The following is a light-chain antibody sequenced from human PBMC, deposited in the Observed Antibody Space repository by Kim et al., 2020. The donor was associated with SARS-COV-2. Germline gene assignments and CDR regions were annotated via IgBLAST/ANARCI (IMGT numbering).Light chain of an antibody. CDR1: SLRSYY. J-gene: IGLJ2*01. CDR3: NARDSSGNHVV. Sequence: GQTVRITCQGDSLRSYYASWYQQKPGQAPVLVIYGKNNRPSGIPDRFSGSSSGNTASLTITGAQAEDEADYYCNARDSSGNHVVFGGGTQLTVL. V-gene: IGLV3-19*01. CDR2: GKN.